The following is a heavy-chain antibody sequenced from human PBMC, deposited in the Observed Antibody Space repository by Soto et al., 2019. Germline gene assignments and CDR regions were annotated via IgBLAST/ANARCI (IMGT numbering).Heavy chain of an antibody. D-gene: IGHD3-3*02. Sequence: SVKVSCKASGGTFSSYAISWVRQAPGQGLEWMGGIIPIFGTANYAQRFQGRVTITADESTSTAYMELSSLRSEDTAVYYCARVSVLSSNWFDPWGQGTLVTVSS. J-gene: IGHJ5*02. CDR2: IIPIFGTA. CDR3: ARVSVLSSNWFDP. CDR1: GGTFSSYA. V-gene: IGHV1-69*13.